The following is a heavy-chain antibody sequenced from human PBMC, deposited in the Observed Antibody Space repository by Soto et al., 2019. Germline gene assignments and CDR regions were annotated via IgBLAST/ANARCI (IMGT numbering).Heavy chain of an antibody. Sequence: EVQLVESGGGLVQPGGSPRLSCAASGFTVSSNYMSWVRQAPGKGLEWVSVIYSGGSTYYADSVKGRFTISRHNSKNTLYLQMNSLRAEDTAVYYCASSYYYDSSGYYRHAFDIWGQGTMVTVSS. V-gene: IGHV3-53*04. CDR1: GFTVSSNY. J-gene: IGHJ3*02. CDR3: ASSYYYDSSGYYRHAFDI. CDR2: IYSGGST. D-gene: IGHD3-22*01.